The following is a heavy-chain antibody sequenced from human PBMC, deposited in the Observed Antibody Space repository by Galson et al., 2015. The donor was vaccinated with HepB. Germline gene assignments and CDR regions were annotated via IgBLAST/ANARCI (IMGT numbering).Heavy chain of an antibody. D-gene: IGHD2-2*01. V-gene: IGHV4-59*01. CDR3: ARLPPAAYYGMDV. J-gene: IGHJ6*02. CDR1: GGSLSSYY. Sequence: ETPSPTRTVSGGSLSSYYLGWVPQPPGEGLGGVGGIFLSGSTNYNPSLKSRVTISVDTSKNQFSLKLSSVTAAGTAVYYCARLPPAAYYGMDVWGQGTTVTVSS. CDR2: IFLSGST.